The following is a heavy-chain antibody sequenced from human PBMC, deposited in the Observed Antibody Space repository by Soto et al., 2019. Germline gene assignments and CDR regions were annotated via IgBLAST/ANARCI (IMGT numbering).Heavy chain of an antibody. J-gene: IGHJ6*03. Sequence: EVQLLESGGGLVQPGGSLRLSCAASGFTFSNYAMSWVRRAPDMGLEWVSTITGSGTSTYYRDYVRGRFTISRDSSKNTLSLQMNSLSAEDTAIYYCAKGGGLSSNYYMAVWGRGTTVIVSS. CDR1: GFTFSNYA. V-gene: IGHV3-23*01. D-gene: IGHD3-10*01. CDR2: ITGSGTST. CDR3: AKGGGLSSNYYMAV.